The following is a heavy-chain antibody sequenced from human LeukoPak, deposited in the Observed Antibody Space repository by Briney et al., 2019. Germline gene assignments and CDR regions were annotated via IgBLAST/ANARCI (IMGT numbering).Heavy chain of an antibody. CDR1: RFTFSSYA. CDR2: ISYDGSNK. V-gene: IGHV3-30-3*01. Sequence: GGSLRLSCAAYRFTFSSYAMHWVRQAPGKGLEWVAVISYDGSNKYYADSVKGRFTISRDNSKNTLYLQMNSLRAEDTAVYYCTGVRGVIIGYWGQGTLVTVSS. D-gene: IGHD3-10*01. J-gene: IGHJ4*02. CDR3: TGVRGVIIGY.